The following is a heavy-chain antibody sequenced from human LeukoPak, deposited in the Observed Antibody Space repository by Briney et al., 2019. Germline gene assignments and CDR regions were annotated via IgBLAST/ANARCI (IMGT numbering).Heavy chain of an antibody. CDR1: GDIFTSYA. D-gene: IGHD2-15*01. CDR2: IGGGGKTT. V-gene: IGHV3-23*01. J-gene: IGHJ4*02. CDR3: AKDYESGDIVVVVAAFDYFDY. Sequence: GGSLRLSCVASGDIFTSYAINWVRQAPGKGLEWVSAIGGGGKTTYYADSVKGRFTISRDNSKNTLYLQMNSLRAEDTAVYYCAKDYESGDIVVVVAAFDYFDYWGQGTLVTVSS.